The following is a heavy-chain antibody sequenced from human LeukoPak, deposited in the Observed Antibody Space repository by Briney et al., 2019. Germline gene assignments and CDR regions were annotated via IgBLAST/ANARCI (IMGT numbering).Heavy chain of an antibody. V-gene: IGHV3-23*01. CDR2: ISGSGVST. D-gene: IGHD3/OR15-3a*01. Sequence: SCKASGGTFSSYAMSWVRQAPGKGLEWVSAISGSGVSTYYADSVKGRFTVSRDNSKNTLYLQMSSLRAEDTAVYYCAREERTGDAFDIWGQGTMVTVSS. CDR1: GGTFSSYA. CDR3: AREERTGDAFDI. J-gene: IGHJ3*02.